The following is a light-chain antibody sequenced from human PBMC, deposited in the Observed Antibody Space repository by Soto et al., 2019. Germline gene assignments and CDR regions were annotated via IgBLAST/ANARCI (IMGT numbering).Light chain of an antibody. CDR1: QSVSSSY. V-gene: IGKV3-20*01. CDR2: GAS. CDR3: QQYSSLSWT. Sequence: ENVLTQSPGTLSLSPGERATLSCRASQSVSSSYLAWYQQKPGQAPRLLIYGASSRATGIPNRFSGSGSGTDFTLTISRLEPEDFAVYYCQQYSSLSWTFGKETKV. J-gene: IGKJ1*01.